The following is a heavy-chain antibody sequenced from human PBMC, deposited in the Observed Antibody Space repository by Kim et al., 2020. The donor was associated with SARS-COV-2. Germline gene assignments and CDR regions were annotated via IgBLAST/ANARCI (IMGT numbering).Heavy chain of an antibody. CDR3: AKAQQLPLVYYYYGMDV. CDR1: GFTFSSYG. CDR2: ISYDGSNK. D-gene: IGHD6-13*01. Sequence: GGSLRLSCAASGFTFSSYGMHWVRQAPGKGLEWVAVISYDGSNKYYADPVKGRFTISRDNSKNTLYLQMNSLRAEDTAVYFCAKAQQLPLVYYYYGMDV. J-gene: IGHJ6*01. V-gene: IGHV3-30*18.